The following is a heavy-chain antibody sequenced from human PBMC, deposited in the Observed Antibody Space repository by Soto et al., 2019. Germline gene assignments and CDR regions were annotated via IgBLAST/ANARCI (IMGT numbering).Heavy chain of an antibody. CDR3: ARDLFPRAGLYYYYYGMDV. V-gene: IGHV4-31*03. Sequence: SETLSLTCTVSGGSISSGGYYWSWIRQHPGKGLEWIGYIYYSGSTYYNPSLKSRVTISVDTSKNQFSLKLSSVTAADTAVYYCARDLFPRAGLYYYYYGMDVWGQGTTVPVSS. CDR2: IYYSGST. J-gene: IGHJ6*02. CDR1: GGSISSGGYY. D-gene: IGHD6-19*01.